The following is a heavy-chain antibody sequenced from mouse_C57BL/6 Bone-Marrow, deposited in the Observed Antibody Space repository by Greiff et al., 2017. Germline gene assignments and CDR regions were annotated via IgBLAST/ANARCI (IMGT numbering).Heavy chain of an antibody. CDR2: IWTGGGP. J-gene: IGHJ3*01. Sequence: VMLVESGPGLVAPSQRLSITCTVSGFSLTSYALSWVRQPPGKGLEWLGVIWTGGGPNYNSALKSRLCISKDNSKSQVFLKMNSLQTDDTARYYCARYDSNYGLIAYWGQGTLVTVSA. CDR1: GFSLTSYA. CDR3: ARYDSNYGLIAY. D-gene: IGHD2-5*01. V-gene: IGHV2-9-1*01.